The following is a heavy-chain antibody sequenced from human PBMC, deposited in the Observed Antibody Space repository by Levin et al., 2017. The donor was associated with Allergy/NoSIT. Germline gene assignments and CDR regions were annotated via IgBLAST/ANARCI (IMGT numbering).Heavy chain of an antibody. CDR3: ARHGYNSSWYISNKFDY. D-gene: IGHD6-13*01. CDR2: IYYSGST. J-gene: IGHJ4*02. CDR1: GGSISSSSYY. Sequence: SETLSLTCTVSGGSISSSSYYWGWIRQPPGKGLEWIGSIYYSGSTYYNPSLKSRVTISVDTSKNQFSLRLSSVTAADTAVYYCARHGYNSSWYISNKFDYWGQGTLVTVSS. V-gene: IGHV4-39*01.